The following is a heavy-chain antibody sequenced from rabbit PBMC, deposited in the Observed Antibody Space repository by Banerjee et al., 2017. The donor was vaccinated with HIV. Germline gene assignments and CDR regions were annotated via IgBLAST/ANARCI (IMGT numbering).Heavy chain of an antibody. J-gene: IGHJ4*01. CDR1: GFSFSSSYY. V-gene: IGHV1S40*01. Sequence: QSLEESGGDLVKPGASLTLTCTASGFSFSSSYYMCWVRQAPGKGLEWIGCIYTGDGSTWYASWAKGRFTITKASSTTVTLQMTSLTAADTATYFCAREIGYSWTYGGDRYITGYFNLWGPGTLVTVS. D-gene: IGHD6-1*01. CDR3: AREIGYSWTYGGDRYITGYFNL. CDR2: IYTGDGST.